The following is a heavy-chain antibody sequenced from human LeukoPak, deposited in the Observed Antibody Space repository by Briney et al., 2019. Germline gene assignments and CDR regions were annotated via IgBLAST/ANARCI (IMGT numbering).Heavy chain of an antibody. CDR3: AKVGVLLWFGESYYFDY. V-gene: IGHV3-23*01. D-gene: IGHD3-10*01. CDR2: ISGSGGST. CDR1: GFTFSSYA. J-gene: IGHJ4*02. Sequence: GGSLRLSCAASGFTFSSYAMSWVLQAPGKGLEWVSAISGSGGSTYYADSVKGRFTISRDNSKNTLYPQMNSLRAEDTAVYYCAKVGVLLWFGESYYFDYWGQGTLVTVSS.